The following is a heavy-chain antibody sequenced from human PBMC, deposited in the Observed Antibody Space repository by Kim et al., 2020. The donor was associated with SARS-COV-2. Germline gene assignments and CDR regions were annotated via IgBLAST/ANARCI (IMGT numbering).Heavy chain of an antibody. D-gene: IGHD4-17*01. CDR3: IIDLHDYGDYDY. J-gene: IGHJ4*02. CDR1: GFTFSNAW. CDR2: IKSKTDGGTT. V-gene: IGHV3-15*01. Sequence: GGSLRLSCAASGFTFSNAWMSWVRQAPGKGLEWGGRIKSKTDGGTTDYAAPVKGRFTISRDDSKNTLYLQMNSLKTEDTAVDYCIIDLHDYGDYDYWGQG.